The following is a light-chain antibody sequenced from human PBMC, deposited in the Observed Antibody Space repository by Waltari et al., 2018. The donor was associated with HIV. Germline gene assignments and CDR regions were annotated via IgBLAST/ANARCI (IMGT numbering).Light chain of an antibody. V-gene: IGKV4-1*01. CDR1: RTILFDSNNKNY. J-gene: IGKJ1*01. Sequence: DIVMTQSPDSLPVSLGERATINCKSSRTILFDSNNKNYLAWYQQKPGQPPKVLIYWASTRESGVPDRFSGSGSGTDFILTISRLQPEDVAVYYCQQYFSTPPTFGQGTRVGI. CDR3: QQYFSTPPT. CDR2: WAS.